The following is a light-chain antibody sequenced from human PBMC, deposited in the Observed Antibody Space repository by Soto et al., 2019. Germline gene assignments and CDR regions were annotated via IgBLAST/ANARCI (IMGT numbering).Light chain of an antibody. J-gene: IGKJ5*01. V-gene: IGKV1-5*01. Sequence: DIQMTQSPSTLSASVGDRVTITCRASQSIGSWLAWYQQKPGKAPNLLIYAASSLQSGVPSRFSGSGSGTEFTLTISSLQSEDFAVYYCQQYNDWPPITFGQGTRLEIK. CDR3: QQYNDWPPIT. CDR1: QSIGSW. CDR2: AAS.